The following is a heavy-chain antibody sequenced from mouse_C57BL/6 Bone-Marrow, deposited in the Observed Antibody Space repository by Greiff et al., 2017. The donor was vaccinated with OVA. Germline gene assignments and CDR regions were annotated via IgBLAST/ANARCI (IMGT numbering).Heavy chain of an antibody. CDR2: IYPGGGDT. CDR1: GYAFSSSW. Sequence: VQLQQSGPELVKPGASVKISCTASGYAFSSSWMNWVKQRPGKGLEWIGRIYPGGGDTNYNGKFKGKATLTADKSSSTAYMQLRSLTSEDVAVYFCARSGAIGYSSGYYLDYWGQGTTLTVSS. J-gene: IGHJ2*01. CDR3: ARSGAIGYSSGYYLDY. V-gene: IGHV1-82*01. D-gene: IGHD2-5*01.